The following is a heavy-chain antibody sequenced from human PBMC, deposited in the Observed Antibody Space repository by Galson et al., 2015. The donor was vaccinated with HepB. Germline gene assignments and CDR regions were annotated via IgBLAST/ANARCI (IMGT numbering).Heavy chain of an antibody. J-gene: IGHJ6*02. Sequence: SVKVSCKASGYTFTSYGISWVRQAPGQGLEWMGWISAYNGNTNYAQKLQGRVTMTTDTSTSTAYMELRSLRSDDTAVYYCARVDYSNWDYGGMDVWGQGTTVTVSS. V-gene: IGHV1-18*04. CDR2: ISAYNGNT. CDR3: ARVDYSNWDYGGMDV. CDR1: GYTFTSYG. D-gene: IGHD4-11*01.